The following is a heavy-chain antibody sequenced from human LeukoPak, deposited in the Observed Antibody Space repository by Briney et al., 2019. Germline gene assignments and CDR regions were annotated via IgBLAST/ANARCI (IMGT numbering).Heavy chain of an antibody. CDR1: GFNFNTYT. Sequence: GGSLRLSCAASGFNFNTYTMNWVRQAPGKGLEWVSSISSDSSYIYYADSVKGRLTSSRDNAKNSLYLQMNSLRADDTAVYYCARVVTAAWDWFDPWGQGTLVTVSS. V-gene: IGHV3-21*01. CDR3: ARVVTAAWDWFDP. D-gene: IGHD2-2*01. J-gene: IGHJ5*02. CDR2: ISSDSSYI.